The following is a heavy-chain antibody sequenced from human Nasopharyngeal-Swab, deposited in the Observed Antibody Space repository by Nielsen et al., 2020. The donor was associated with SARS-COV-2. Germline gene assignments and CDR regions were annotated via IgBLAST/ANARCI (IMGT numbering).Heavy chain of an antibody. Sequence: SETLSLTCTVSGGSISSYYWSWIRQPPGKGLEWIGYIYYSGSTNYNPSLKSRVTISVDTSKNQFSLKLSSVTAADTAVYYCARINGGGPFDYYMDVWGKGTTVTVSS. J-gene: IGHJ6*03. CDR1: GGSISSYY. CDR3: ARINGGGPFDYYMDV. V-gene: IGHV4-59*01. D-gene: IGHD4-23*01. CDR2: IYYSGST.